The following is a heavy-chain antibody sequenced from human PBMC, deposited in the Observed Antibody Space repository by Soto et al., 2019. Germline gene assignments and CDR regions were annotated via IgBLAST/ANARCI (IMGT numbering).Heavy chain of an antibody. V-gene: IGHV3-30*03. D-gene: IGHD3-10*01. Sequence: QVQLVESGGGVVQPGKSLRLSCAASGFPFTTYGMHWVREGPGKGLEWVAVISYDGSNKYYADSVKGRFTISRDNYKNTLYLQMNSLRPEDTVLYYCGGGPYDFDSRGQGTLVTVSS. CDR2: ISYDGSNK. J-gene: IGHJ4*02. CDR3: GGGPYDFDS. CDR1: GFPFTTYG.